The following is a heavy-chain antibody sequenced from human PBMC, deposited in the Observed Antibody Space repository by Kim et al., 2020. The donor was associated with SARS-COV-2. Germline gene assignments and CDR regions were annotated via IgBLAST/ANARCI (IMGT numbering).Heavy chain of an antibody. J-gene: IGHJ6*02. Sequence: GGSLRLSCAASGFTFSSYGMHWVRQAPGKGLEWVAVISYDGSNKYYADSVKGRFTISRDNSKNTLYLQMNSLRAEDTAVYYCARDNLYYDILTGYLPSYYYYYYGMDVWGQGTTVTVSS. CDR1: GFTFSSYG. CDR2: ISYDGSNK. V-gene: IGHV3-33*05. CDR3: ARDNLYYDILTGYLPSYYYYYYGMDV. D-gene: IGHD3-9*01.